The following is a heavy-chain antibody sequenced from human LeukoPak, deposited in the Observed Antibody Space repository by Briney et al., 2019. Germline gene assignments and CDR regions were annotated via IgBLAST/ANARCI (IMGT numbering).Heavy chain of an antibody. V-gene: IGHV3-7*03. CDR2: IKGDGSET. J-gene: IGHJ4*02. CDR3: AREEVKSFDN. Sequence: GGSLRLSCAASGFTFNNAWMSWVRQAPGKGLEWVANIKGDGSETSYVTSVRGRFTISRDNAKNSLYLQMNNLRVEDTAVYYCAREEVKSFDNWGQGTLVTVSS. CDR1: GFTFNNAW.